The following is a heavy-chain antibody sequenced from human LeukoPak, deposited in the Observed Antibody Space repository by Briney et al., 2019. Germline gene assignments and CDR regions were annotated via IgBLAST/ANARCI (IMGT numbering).Heavy chain of an antibody. D-gene: IGHD1-14*01. Sequence: GGSLRLSCAASGFTFSSYGMHWVRQAPGKGLEWVAIISYDGSNKYYADSVKGRFTISRDNSKNTLHLQMNSLRTEDTAVYYCAKSPGVDDYGMDVWGQGTTVTVSS. CDR2: ISYDGSNK. CDR1: GFTFSSYG. J-gene: IGHJ6*02. CDR3: AKSPGVDDYGMDV. V-gene: IGHV3-30*18.